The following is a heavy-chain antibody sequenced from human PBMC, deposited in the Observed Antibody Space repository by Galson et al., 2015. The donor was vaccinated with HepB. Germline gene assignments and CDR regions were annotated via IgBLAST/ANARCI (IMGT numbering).Heavy chain of an antibody. D-gene: IGHD6-13*01. Sequence: SLRLSCAASGFTFSSYAMHWVRQAPGKGLEWVAVISYDGSNKYYADSVKGRFTISRDNSKNTLYLQMNSLRAEDTAVYYCARAGPGIAAAGPYFVYWGQGTLVTVSS. J-gene: IGHJ4*02. V-gene: IGHV3-30*04. CDR2: ISYDGSNK. CDR3: ARAGPGIAAAGPYFVY. CDR1: GFTFSSYA.